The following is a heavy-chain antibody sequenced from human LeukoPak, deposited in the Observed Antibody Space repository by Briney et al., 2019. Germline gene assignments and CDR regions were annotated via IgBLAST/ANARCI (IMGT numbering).Heavy chain of an antibody. CDR3: ARAPTKRITIFGVAPNWFDP. CDR2: INPNSGGT. D-gene: IGHD3-3*01. CDR1: GYTFTGYY. J-gene: IGHJ5*02. V-gene: IGHV1-2*06. Sequence: ASVKVSCKASGYTFTGYYMHWVRQAPGQGLEWMGRINPNSGGTNYAQKFQGRVTMTRDTSISTAYMELSRLRSDDTAVYYCARAPTKRITIFGVAPNWFDPWGQGTLVTVSS.